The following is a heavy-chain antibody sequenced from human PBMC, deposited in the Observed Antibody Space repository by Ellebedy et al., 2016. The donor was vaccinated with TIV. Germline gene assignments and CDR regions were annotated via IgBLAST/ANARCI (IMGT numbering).Heavy chain of an antibody. Sequence: SETLSLTXTVSGGSISSYYWSWIRQPPGKGLEWIGYIYYSGSTNYNPSLKSRVTISVDTSKNQFSLKLSSVTAADTAVYYCASGLPSDYWGQGTLVTVSS. CDR1: GGSISSYY. D-gene: IGHD3/OR15-3a*01. V-gene: IGHV4-59*13. CDR2: IYYSGST. J-gene: IGHJ4*02. CDR3: ASGLPSDY.